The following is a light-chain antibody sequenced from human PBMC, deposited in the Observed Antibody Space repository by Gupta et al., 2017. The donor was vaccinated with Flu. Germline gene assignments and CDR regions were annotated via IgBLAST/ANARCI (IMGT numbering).Light chain of an antibody. V-gene: IGLV2-8*01. CDR3: SSYAGISYV. CDR1: SSDVGGYNY. J-gene: IGLJ1*01. CDR2: EVS. Sequence: QPALTQPRSASGSPGQSVTISCTGTSSDVGGYNYVSWYQQRPGKAPKLMIYEVSKRPSGVPDRFSGSKSGNTASLTVSGLQAEDEADYYCSSYAGISYVFGTGTKVTVL.